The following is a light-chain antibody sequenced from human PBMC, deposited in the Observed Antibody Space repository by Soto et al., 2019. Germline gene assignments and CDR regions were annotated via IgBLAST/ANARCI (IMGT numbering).Light chain of an antibody. Sequence: IQMTQSPSSLSASVGDRVTITCRASQGISNYLAWYQQKPGTAPKLLIYHASTLESGVPSRFSGSGSGTEFTLTISSLQPDDFAVYYCQQYGSSPITFGQGTRLEIK. CDR1: QGISNY. CDR3: QQYGSSPIT. V-gene: IGKV1-13*02. J-gene: IGKJ5*01. CDR2: HAS.